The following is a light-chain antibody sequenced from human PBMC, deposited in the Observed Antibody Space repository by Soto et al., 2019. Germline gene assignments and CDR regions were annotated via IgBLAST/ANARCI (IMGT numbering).Light chain of an antibody. Sequence: QSVLTQPASVSGSPGQSITISCTGTSSDVGGYKYVSWYQQKSGKAPKFMIYEVSNRPSGVSNRFSGSKSGNTASLTISGLQAEDEAYYYCSSYTSSSTLVFGGGTQLTVL. CDR2: EVS. J-gene: IGLJ7*01. V-gene: IGLV2-14*01. CDR1: SSDVGGYKY. CDR3: SSYTSSSTLV.